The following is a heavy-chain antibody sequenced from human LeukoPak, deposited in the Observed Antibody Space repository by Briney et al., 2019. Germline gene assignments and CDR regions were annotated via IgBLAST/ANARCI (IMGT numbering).Heavy chain of an antibody. CDR2: IKSKTDGGTT. Sequence: GGSLRLSCAASGFTFSNAWMNWVRQAPGKGLEWVSRIKSKTDGGTTDYAAPVKGRFTISRDDSKNTLYLQMNSLKTEDTAVYYCTGDPSSGWYVFVYWGQGTLVTVSS. CDR3: TGDPSSGWYVFVY. D-gene: IGHD6-19*01. J-gene: IGHJ4*02. CDR1: GFTFSNAW. V-gene: IGHV3-15*07.